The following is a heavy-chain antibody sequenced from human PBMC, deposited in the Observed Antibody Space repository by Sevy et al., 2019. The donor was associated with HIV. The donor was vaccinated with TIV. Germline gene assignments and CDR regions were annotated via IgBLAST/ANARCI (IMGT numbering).Heavy chain of an antibody. J-gene: IGHJ4*02. CDR1: RFTFSSYS. CDR2: ISSSSSYI. D-gene: IGHD3-10*01. Sequence: GGSPRLSCAASRFTFSSYSMNWVRQAPGKGLEWVSSISSSSSYIYYADSVKGRFTISRDNAKNSLYLQMNSLRAEDTAVYYCASGGLLYNYWGQGTLVTVSS. V-gene: IGHV3-21*01. CDR3: ASGGLLYNY.